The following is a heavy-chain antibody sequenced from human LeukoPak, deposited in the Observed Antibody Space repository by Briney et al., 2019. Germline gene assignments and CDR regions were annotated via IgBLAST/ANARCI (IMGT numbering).Heavy chain of an antibody. CDR2: MKSNNGHT. J-gene: IGHJ4*02. Sequence: ASVKVSCKASGYTFTSFDFNWVRQATGQGLEWMGWMKSNNGHTGYAQKFQGRVTMTRDTSISTAYMELSSLRSEDTAVYYCARHMVRGDLDWGQGTLVTVSS. D-gene: IGHD3-10*01. V-gene: IGHV1-8*01. CDR3: ARHMVRGDLD. CDR1: GYTFTSFD.